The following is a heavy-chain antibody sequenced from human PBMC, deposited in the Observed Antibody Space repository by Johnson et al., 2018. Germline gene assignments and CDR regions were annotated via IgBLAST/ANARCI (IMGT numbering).Heavy chain of an antibody. D-gene: IGHD5-12*01. CDR2: ISGIGATT. Sequence: VQLQESGGGLVQPGGSLRLSCAASGFTFSSYAMTWVRQAPGKGLEWVSGISGIGATTYYADPVKGRFTISRGNSKNALYLQRNSLGVEDTAVYYCAKGGWLRTTTEWWGQGTLVTVSS. CDR1: GFTFSSYA. J-gene: IGHJ4*02. V-gene: IGHV3-23*01. CDR3: AKGGWLRTTTEW.